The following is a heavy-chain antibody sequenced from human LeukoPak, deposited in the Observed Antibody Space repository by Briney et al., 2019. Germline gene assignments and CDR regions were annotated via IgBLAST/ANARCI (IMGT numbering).Heavy chain of an antibody. CDR2: ISSSSSYI. J-gene: IGHJ4*02. V-gene: IGHV3-21*01. D-gene: IGHD3-3*01. Sequence: GGSLRLSCAASGFTFSSYSMNWVRQAPGKGLEWVSSISSSSSYIYYADSVKGRFTISRDNAKNSLYLQMNSLRAEDTAVYYCVRTVAYDFWSGYSFDYWGQGTLVTVSS. CDR1: GFTFSSYS. CDR3: VRTVAYDFWSGYSFDY.